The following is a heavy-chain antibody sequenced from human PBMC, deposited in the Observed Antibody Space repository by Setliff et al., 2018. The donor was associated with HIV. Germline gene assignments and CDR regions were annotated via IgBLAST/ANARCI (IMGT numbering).Heavy chain of an antibody. CDR2: IFTSGSA. CDR1: GGSISSTSHY. CDR3: ARAFYGISAGYYYFDV. D-gene: IGHD3-9*01. Sequence: SETLSLTCTVSGGSISSTSHYWTWIRQPAEKGLEWLGRIFTSGSASYNPSLESRVTFSVDTSKNQFALKLTSVTAADTAVYYCARAFYGISAGYYYFDVWGQGAQVTVPQ. V-gene: IGHV4-61*02. J-gene: IGHJ4*02.